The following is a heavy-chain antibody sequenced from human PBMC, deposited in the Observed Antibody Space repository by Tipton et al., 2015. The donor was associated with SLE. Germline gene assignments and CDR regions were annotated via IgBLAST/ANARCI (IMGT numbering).Heavy chain of an antibody. Sequence: SLRLSCAASGFTFSSYWMSWVRQAPGKGLEWVANIKQDGSEKYYVDSVKGRFTISRDNAKNSLYLQMNSLRAEYTAVYYCATPLGYCSGGSCPYSWFDPWGQGTLVTVSS. CDR3: ATPLGYCSGGSCPYSWFDP. CDR1: GFTFSSYW. CDR2: IKQDGSEK. D-gene: IGHD2-15*01. V-gene: IGHV3-7*01. J-gene: IGHJ5*02.